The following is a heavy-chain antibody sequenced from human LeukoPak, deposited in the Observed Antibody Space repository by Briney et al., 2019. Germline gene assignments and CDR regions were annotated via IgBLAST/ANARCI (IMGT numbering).Heavy chain of an antibody. CDR2: IIPIFGTA. Sequence: GASEKLSCKASVGTFTSYAISWVRQAPGQGLEWMGGIIPIFGTANYAKKFQGRVTITADESTSTAYMELSSLRSEDTAVYYCARSRITMIVVVILYDAFDIWGQGTMVTVSS. J-gene: IGHJ3*02. D-gene: IGHD3-22*01. CDR3: ARSRITMIVVVILYDAFDI. V-gene: IGHV1-69*13. CDR1: VGTFTSYA.